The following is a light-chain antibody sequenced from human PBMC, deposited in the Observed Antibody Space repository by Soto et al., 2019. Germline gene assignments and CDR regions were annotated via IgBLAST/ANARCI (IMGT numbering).Light chain of an antibody. CDR3: QQYGSSPPKYT. V-gene: IGKV3-20*01. Sequence: EIVLTQSPGTLSLSPGERATLSCRASQSVSSSYLAWYQQKPGQAPRLLIYGASSRATGIPDRFSGSGSGPDFTFTISRLEPEDFAVYYCQQYGSSPPKYTFGQGTKLEIK. J-gene: IGKJ2*01. CDR2: GAS. CDR1: QSVSSSY.